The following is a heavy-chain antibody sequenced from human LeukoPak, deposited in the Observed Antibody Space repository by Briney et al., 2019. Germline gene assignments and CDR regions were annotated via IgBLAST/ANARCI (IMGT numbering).Heavy chain of an antibody. D-gene: IGHD6-6*01. V-gene: IGHV3-23*01. Sequence: GGSLRLSCAASGFTFSSYAMSWVRQAPGKGLEWVSAISGSGGSTYYADSVKGRFTISRDNAKNTLYLQMNSLRAEDTAVYYCARRAARPYYFDYWGQGTLVTVSS. CDR2: ISGSGGST. CDR3: ARRAARPYYFDY. CDR1: GFTFSSYA. J-gene: IGHJ4*02.